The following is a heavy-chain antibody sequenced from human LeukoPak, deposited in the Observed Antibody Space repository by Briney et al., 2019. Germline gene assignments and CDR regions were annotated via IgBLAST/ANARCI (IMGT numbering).Heavy chain of an antibody. V-gene: IGHV1-8*01. Sequence: ASVKVSCKASGYTFTSYDINWVRQATGQGLEWMGWTNPNSGNTGYAQKFQGRVTMTEDTSTDTAYMELSSLGSEDTAVYYCATEVLGVWYYYGMDVWGQGTTVTVSS. D-gene: IGHD3-3*01. CDR3: ATEVLGVWYYYGMDV. J-gene: IGHJ6*02. CDR2: TNPNSGNT. CDR1: GYTFTSYD.